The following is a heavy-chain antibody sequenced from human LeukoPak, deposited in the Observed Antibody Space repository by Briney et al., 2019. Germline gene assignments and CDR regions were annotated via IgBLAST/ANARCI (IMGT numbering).Heavy chain of an antibody. CDR3: ARIAVTTNFYYMDV. J-gene: IGHJ6*03. Sequence: SETLSLTCTVSGGSISSGGYYWSWIRQHPGKGLEWIGYIYYSGSTYYNPSLKSRVTISVDTSKNQFSLKLSSATAADTAVYYCARIAVTTNFYYMDVWGKGTTVTVSS. V-gene: IGHV4-31*03. D-gene: IGHD4-11*01. CDR2: IYYSGST. CDR1: GGSISSGGYY.